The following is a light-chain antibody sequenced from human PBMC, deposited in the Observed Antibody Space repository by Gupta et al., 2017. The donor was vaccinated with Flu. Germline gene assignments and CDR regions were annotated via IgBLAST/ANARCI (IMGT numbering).Light chain of an antibody. Sequence: KVTHFCSGSSSNIGNNYVYWYQQLPGTAPKLLIYENNKRPSGMPDRFSGSKSGTSATLCITGLQPGDEADYYCGTLDSSLSAWVFGGGTKLTVL. CDR1: SSNIGNNY. CDR2: ENN. CDR3: GTLDSSLSAWV. V-gene: IGLV1-51*02. J-gene: IGLJ3*02.